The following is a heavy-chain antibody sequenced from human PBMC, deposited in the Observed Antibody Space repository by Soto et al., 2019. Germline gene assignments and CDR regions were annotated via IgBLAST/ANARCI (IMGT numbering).Heavy chain of an antibody. CDR3: ANGGDSGYYGMDV. V-gene: IGHV3-23*01. Sequence: EVQLLESGGGLVQPGGSLRLSCAASGFTFSSYAMSWVRQAPGKGLEWVSAISGSGGSTYYADSVKGRFTISRDNSKNTLYLQMNSLRAEDTAVYYCANGGDSGYYGMDVWGQGTTVTVSS. J-gene: IGHJ6*02. CDR2: ISGSGGST. CDR1: GFTFSSYA. D-gene: IGHD3-16*01.